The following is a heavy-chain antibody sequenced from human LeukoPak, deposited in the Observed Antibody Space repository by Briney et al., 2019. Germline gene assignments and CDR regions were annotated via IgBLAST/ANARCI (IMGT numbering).Heavy chain of an antibody. CDR3: AKDTGTGGARGYGMDV. CDR2: ISWNSGSI. V-gene: IGHV3-9*01. Sequence: PGGSLRLSCAASGFTFDDYAMHWVRQAPGKGLEWVSDISWNSGSIGYADSVKGRFTISRDNAKNSLYLQMNSLRAEDTALYYCAKDTGTGGARGYGMDVWGQGTTVTVSS. J-gene: IGHJ6*02. CDR1: GFTFDDYA. D-gene: IGHD1-26*01.